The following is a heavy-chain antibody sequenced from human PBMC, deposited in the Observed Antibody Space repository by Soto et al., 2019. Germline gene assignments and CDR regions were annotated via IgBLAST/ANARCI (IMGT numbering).Heavy chain of an antibody. CDR1: GDSVSTNSAT. CDR2: TYYRSRWFH. Sequence: QVQLQQSGPGLVKPSQTLSLTCAISGDSVSTNSATWDWFRQSPSRGLEWLGRTYYRSRWFHDYAVSVKSRITISPDTSNNQPSLQLTSVTPDDTAVYYCARLVGNSWLDSWGQGTLVTVSS. CDR3: ARLVGNSWLDS. D-gene: IGHD2-2*01. V-gene: IGHV6-1*01. J-gene: IGHJ5*01.